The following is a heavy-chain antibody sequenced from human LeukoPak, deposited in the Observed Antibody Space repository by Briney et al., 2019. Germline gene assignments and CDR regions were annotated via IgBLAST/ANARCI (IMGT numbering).Heavy chain of an antibody. Sequence: ASVKVSCKASGYTFTGYYMHWVRQAPGQGLEWMGRINPYSGGTNYAQKFQGRVTMTRDTSISTAYMELSRLRSEDTAVYYCAVNVDTAMAFLYYFDYWGQGTLVTVSS. CDR3: AVNVDTAMAFLYYFDY. CDR1: GYTFTGYY. J-gene: IGHJ4*02. CDR2: INPYSGGT. D-gene: IGHD5-18*01. V-gene: IGHV1-2*06.